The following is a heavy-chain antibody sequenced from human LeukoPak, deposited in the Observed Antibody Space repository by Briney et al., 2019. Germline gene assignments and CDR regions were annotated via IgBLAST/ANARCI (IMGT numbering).Heavy chain of an antibody. CDR3: AGSWYFDY. J-gene: IGHJ4*02. CDR2: ISDSGGNT. V-gene: IGHV3-23*01. CDR1: GFTFSGSA. Sequence: GGSLRLSCAASGFTFSGSAIHWVRQAPGKGLEWVSTISDSGGNTYYADSVKGRFTISRDNYKNTAYLQMNSLRAEDTAVYYCAGSWYFDYWGQGTLVTVSS. D-gene: IGHD6-13*01.